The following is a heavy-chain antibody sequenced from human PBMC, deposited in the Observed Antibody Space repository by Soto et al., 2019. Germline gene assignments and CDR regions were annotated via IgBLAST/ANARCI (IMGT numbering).Heavy chain of an antibody. Sequence: QITLKESGPTLVKPTQTLTLTCTFSGFSLSTSGVCVGWFRQPTGKAPEWLAIICWDDGKRYSPSLKSRLTVTQDTSIKQVVLILTNMDPVDTGTYFCAHRRQLGDFDSWGQGTLVTVSS. CDR3: AHRRQLGDFDS. V-gene: IGHV2-5*02. J-gene: IGHJ4*02. CDR2: ICWDDGK. D-gene: IGHD7-27*01. CDR1: GFSLSTSGVC.